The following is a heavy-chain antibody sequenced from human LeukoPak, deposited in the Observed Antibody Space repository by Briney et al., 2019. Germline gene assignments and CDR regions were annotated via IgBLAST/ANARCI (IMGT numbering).Heavy chain of an antibody. Sequence: KPSETLSLTCTVSGDSISRYYGSWIRQPGGKGREWIGRIYTSGSTNYNPSLKSRVTISVDKSKNQFSLKLSSVTAADTAVYYCARGVDGPQRFDYWGQGTKVTVSS. D-gene: IGHD5-24*01. J-gene: IGHJ4*02. CDR3: ARGVDGPQRFDY. CDR2: IYTSGST. V-gene: IGHV4-4*07. CDR1: GDSISRYY.